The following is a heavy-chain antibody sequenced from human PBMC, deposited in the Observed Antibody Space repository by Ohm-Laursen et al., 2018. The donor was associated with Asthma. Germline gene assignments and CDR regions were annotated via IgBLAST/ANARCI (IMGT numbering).Heavy chain of an antibody. D-gene: IGHD3-3*01. Sequence: SLRLSCSASGFTFSSYAMHWVRQAPGKGLEWVAVMTYDGGLKYYADSVNGRFTVSRDDSKNTLYLQMNSLRPDDTAVYYCARDVMEWYLPAFDFWGQGTLVTVSS. CDR3: ARDVMEWYLPAFDF. J-gene: IGHJ4*02. V-gene: IGHV3-30-3*01. CDR2: MTYDGGLK. CDR1: GFTFSSYA.